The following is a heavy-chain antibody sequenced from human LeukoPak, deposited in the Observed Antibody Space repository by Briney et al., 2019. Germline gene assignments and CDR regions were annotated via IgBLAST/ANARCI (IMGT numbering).Heavy chain of an antibody. CDR1: GGSISSSSYY. CDR3: ARGYDFWSDYYFDY. V-gene: IGHV4-39*07. Sequence: PSETLSLTCTVSGGSISSSSYYWGWIRQPPGKGLEWIGSIYYSGSTYYNPSLKSRVTISVDTSKNQFSLKLSSVTAADTAVYYCARGYDFWSDYYFDYWGQGTLVTVSS. D-gene: IGHD3-3*01. CDR2: IYYSGST. J-gene: IGHJ4*02.